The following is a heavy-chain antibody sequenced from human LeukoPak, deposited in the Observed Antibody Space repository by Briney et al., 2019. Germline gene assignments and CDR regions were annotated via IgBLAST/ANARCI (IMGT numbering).Heavy chain of an antibody. CDR1: GYSISSGYY. CDR3: ARGGYYYDSSGYYLSLRDFDY. Sequence: PSETLSLTCTVSGYSISSGYYWGWIRQPPGKGPEWIGSIYHSGSTYYNPSLKSRVTISVDTSKNQFSLKLSSVTAADTAVYYCARGGYYYDSSGYYLSLRDFDYWGQGTLVTVSS. D-gene: IGHD3-22*01. J-gene: IGHJ4*02. CDR2: IYHSGST. V-gene: IGHV4-38-2*02.